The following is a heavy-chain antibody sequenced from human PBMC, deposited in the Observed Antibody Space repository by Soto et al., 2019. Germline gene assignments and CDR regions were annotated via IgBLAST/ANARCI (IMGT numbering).Heavy chain of an antibody. Sequence: QVQLVQSGAEVKKPGSSVKVSCKASGGTFSSYAISWVRQAPGQGLEWMGGIIPIFGTANYAQKFQGRVTITAGESTSTAYMELSSLRSEDTAVYYCARGRYCTNGVCYLAGWFDPWGQGTLVTVSS. CDR1: GGTFSSYA. CDR2: IIPIFGTA. J-gene: IGHJ5*02. V-gene: IGHV1-69*01. CDR3: ARGRYCTNGVCYLAGWFDP. D-gene: IGHD2-8*01.